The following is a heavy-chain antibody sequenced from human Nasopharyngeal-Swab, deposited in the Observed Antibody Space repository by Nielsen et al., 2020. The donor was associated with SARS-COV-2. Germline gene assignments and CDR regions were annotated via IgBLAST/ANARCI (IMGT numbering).Heavy chain of an antibody. Sequence: SETLTLTCPYKGASFTGIFWNWVRQPPGKGLAWIGEVSHSGTATHNPSLTGRVTISLDTESSQFSLRLSSLSDANTAVYFCARGGQDNALDVWDQGTKVAVSS. CDR3: ARGGQDNALDV. V-gene: IGHV4-34*01. CDR2: VSHSGTA. CDR1: GASFTGIF. J-gene: IGHJ6*02. D-gene: IGHD1-1*01.